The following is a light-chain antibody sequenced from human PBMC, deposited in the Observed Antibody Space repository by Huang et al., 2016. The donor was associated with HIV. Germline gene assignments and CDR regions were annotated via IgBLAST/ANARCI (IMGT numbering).Light chain of an antibody. J-gene: IGKJ4*01. CDR1: PGISSY. CDR2: AAS. Sequence: IQLTQSPSSLSASVGDRVTISCRASPGISSYLAWYQQKPGKAPNLLIYAASTLQSGVPSRFSGSGYGTDFSLTITSLQPEDFATYYCQQLNGYPLTFGGGTKVEIK. CDR3: QQLNGYPLT. V-gene: IGKV1-9*01.